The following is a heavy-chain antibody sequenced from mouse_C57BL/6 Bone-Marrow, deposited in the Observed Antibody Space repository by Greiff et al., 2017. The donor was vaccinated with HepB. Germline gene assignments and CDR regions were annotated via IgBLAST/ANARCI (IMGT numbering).Heavy chain of an antibody. V-gene: IGHV1-76*01. Sequence: VQLQQSGAELVRPGASVKLSCKASGYTFTDYYINWVKQRPGQGLEWIARIYPGSGNTYYNEKFKGKATLTAEKSSSTAYMQLSSLTSEDSAVYFCARTGFFAYWGQGTLVTVSA. CDR3: ARTGFFAY. CDR2: IYPGSGNT. CDR1: GYTFTDYY. J-gene: IGHJ3*01.